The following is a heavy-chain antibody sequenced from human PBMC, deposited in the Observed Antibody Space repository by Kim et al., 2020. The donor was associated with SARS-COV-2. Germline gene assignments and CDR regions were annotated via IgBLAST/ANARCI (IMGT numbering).Heavy chain of an antibody. CDR2: ISSSSSFI. V-gene: IGHV3-21*01. CDR1: GFTFSSYT. J-gene: IGHJ3*02. CDR3: AREDSGNDFQLAFDI. Sequence: GGSLRLSCAASGFTFSSYTMNWVRQAPGKGLEWVSSISSSSSFIYYADSVRGRFTVSRDDAKNSLYLQMNSLRAEDTAVYYCAREDSGNDFQLAFDIRG. D-gene: IGHD5-12*01.